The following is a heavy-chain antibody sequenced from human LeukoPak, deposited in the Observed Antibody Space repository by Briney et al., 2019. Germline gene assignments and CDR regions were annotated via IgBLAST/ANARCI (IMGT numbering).Heavy chain of an antibody. CDR3: ARHRDSASFFDY. J-gene: IGHJ4*02. CDR1: GGSISSYY. Sequence: SETLSLTCTVSGGSISSYYWSWIRQPPGKGLEWIGYIYSSGSTNYNPSLKSRVTMSLDTSKNQFSLKLSSVTAADTAVYYCARHRDSASFFDYWGQGTLVTVSS. D-gene: IGHD5-24*01. V-gene: IGHV4-59*08. CDR2: IYSSGST.